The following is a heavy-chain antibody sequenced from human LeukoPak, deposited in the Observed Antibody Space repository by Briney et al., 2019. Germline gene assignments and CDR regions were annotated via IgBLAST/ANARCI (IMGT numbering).Heavy chain of an antibody. D-gene: IGHD4-11*01. CDR3: ARRVYSNYWYFDL. Sequence: GESLKTSCKGSGYSFTNYWIGWVRQMPGKGLEWMGIIYPGDSDARYGPSFQGQVTISADKSISTAYLQWSSLKASDTAIYYCARRVYSNYWYFDLWGRGTPVTVSS. J-gene: IGHJ2*01. CDR1: GYSFTNYW. CDR2: IYPGDSDA. V-gene: IGHV5-51*01.